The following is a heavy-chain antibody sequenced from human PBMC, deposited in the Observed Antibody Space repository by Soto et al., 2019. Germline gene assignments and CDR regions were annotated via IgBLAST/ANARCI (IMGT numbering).Heavy chain of an antibody. J-gene: IGHJ4*02. D-gene: IGHD3-10*01. Sequence: EVQLVESGGGLVQPGGSLRLSCAASGFTVSSNYMSWVRQAPGKGLEWVSVIYSGGSTYYADSVKGRFTISRHNSKNTLYLQMNSLRAEDTAVYYCARAQRPFRYYGSGSYYFDYWGQGTLVTVSS. CDR2: IYSGGST. CDR1: GFTVSSNY. CDR3: ARAQRPFRYYGSGSYYFDY. V-gene: IGHV3-53*04.